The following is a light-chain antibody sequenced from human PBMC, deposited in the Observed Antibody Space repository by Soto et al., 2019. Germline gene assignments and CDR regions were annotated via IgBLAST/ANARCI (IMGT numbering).Light chain of an antibody. CDR3: QQANSFPLT. Sequence: DIQMTQSPSSVSASVGDRVTITCRASQSISNWLAWYQQKPGKAPKPLIYAASSLHNGVPSRFSGSGSGTDFTLTISSLQPEDFATYYCQQANSFPLTFGGGTKLEIK. V-gene: IGKV1-12*01. J-gene: IGKJ4*01. CDR2: AAS. CDR1: QSISNW.